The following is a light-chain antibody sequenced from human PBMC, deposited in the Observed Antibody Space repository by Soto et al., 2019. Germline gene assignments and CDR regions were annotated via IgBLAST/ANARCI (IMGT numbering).Light chain of an antibody. CDR2: GAS. CDR3: QQYNNWLYT. CDR1: QSVSSN. Sequence: EIVMTQSPSTLSVSPEERATLSCRARQSVSSNLAWYQQKPGQAPRLLIYGASTRATAIPARFSGSGSGTEFTRTISSLQSEDVAVYYCQQYNNWLYTFGQGTKLEIK. V-gene: IGKV3-15*01. J-gene: IGKJ2*01.